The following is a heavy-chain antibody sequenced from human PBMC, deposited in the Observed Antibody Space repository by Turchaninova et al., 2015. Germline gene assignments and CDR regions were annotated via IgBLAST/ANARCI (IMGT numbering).Heavy chain of an antibody. CDR1: GFSVSDNW. J-gene: IGHJ3*02. Sequence: EGQLGESGGGVFQAGGTLRPSFAASGFSVSDNWLHGGRQAPGEGLVWVSRIVRDGSDTAYADSVKGRFTISRDNAKNTVTLQMNSLRVEDTAVYYCVRDAPTANFDIWGQGTLVTVSS. CDR2: IVRDGSDT. V-gene: IGHV3-74*01. CDR3: VRDAPTANFDI.